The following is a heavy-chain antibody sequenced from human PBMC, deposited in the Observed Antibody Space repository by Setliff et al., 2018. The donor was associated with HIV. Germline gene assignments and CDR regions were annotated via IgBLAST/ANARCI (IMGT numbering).Heavy chain of an antibody. J-gene: IGHJ4*02. CDR1: GFSVSSNY. CDR3: ARVMIGYSGYDAFDY. D-gene: IGHD5-12*01. V-gene: IGHV3-53*01. CDR2: INRGGNT. Sequence: GGSLRLSCAASGFSVSSNYMSWVRQAPGKGLEWVSVINRGGNTYYADSVKGRFTISRDNSNNTVYLQMNSLRAEDTAVYYCARVMIGYSGYDAFDYWGQGTLVTVSS.